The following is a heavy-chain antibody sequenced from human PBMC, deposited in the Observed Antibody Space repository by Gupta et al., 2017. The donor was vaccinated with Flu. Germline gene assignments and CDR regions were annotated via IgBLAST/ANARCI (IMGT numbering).Heavy chain of an antibody. V-gene: IGHV3-30*03. CDR2: ITDDGRTK. CDR1: GYKFSDYV. CDR3: LVGLDY. J-gene: IGHJ4*01. Sequence: ASGYKFSDYVMHWVRQAPGKGLEWVAVITDDGRTKYYADSVKGRFTVSRDNVKDNLYLHLTSLRPEDTAVDDCLVGLDYWGQGTLVSVSS.